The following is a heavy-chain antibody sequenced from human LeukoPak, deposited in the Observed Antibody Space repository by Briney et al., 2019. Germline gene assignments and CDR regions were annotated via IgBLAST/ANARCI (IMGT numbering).Heavy chain of an antibody. V-gene: IGHV1-18*01. CDR2: ISAYNGNT. D-gene: IGHD3-22*01. CDR3: AREAKDYYDSSGYYYVFDY. J-gene: IGHJ4*02. CDR1: GYTFTSYG. Sequence: ASVKASCKASGYTFTSYGISWVRQAPGQGLEWMGWISAYNGNTNYAQKLQGRVTMTTDTSTSTAYMELRSLRSDDTAVYYCAREAKDYYDSSGYYYVFDYWGQGTLVTVSS.